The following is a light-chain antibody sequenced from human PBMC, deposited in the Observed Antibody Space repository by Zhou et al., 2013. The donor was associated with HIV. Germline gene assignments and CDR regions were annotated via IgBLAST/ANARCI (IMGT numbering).Light chain of an antibody. Sequence: DIVMTQSPLSLPVTPGEPASISCRSSQSLLHSNGYNYLDWYLQKPGQSPQLLIYLGSNRASGVPDRFSGSGSGTDFTLKISRVEAEDVGVYYCMQALQTPLTFGGGFGGGTKVEIK. J-gene: IGKJ4*02. V-gene: IGKV2-28*01. CDR1: QSLLHSNGYNY. CDR3: MQALQTPLTFGGG. CDR2: LGS.